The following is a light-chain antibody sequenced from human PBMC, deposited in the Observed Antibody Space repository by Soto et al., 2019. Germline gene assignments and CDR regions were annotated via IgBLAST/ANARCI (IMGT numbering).Light chain of an antibody. J-gene: IGKJ1*01. CDR1: QGISTL. CDR3: QHYNSYGT. V-gene: IGKV1-13*02. Sequence: AIQLTQSPSSLSASVGDIVIITFRASQGISTLLAWYQQKPGKAPKVLIYHASSLETGVPSRFSGSGSGTEFTLTISSLQPDDSATYYCQHYNSYGTFGQGTKVDI. CDR2: HAS.